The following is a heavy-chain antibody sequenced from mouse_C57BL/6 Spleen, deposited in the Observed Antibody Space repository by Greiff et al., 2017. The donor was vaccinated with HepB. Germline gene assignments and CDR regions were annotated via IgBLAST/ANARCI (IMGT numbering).Heavy chain of an antibody. CDR3: ARNPLTGPGAMDY. V-gene: IGHV2-9-1*01. J-gene: IGHJ4*01. D-gene: IGHD4-1*01. Sequence: VHLVESGPGLVAPSQSLSITCTVSGFSLTSYAISWVRQPPGKGLEWLGVIWTGGGTNYNSALKSRLSISKDNSKSQVFLKMNSLQTDDTARYYCARNPLTGPGAMDYWGQGTSVTVSS. CDR1: GFSLTSYA. CDR2: IWTGGGT.